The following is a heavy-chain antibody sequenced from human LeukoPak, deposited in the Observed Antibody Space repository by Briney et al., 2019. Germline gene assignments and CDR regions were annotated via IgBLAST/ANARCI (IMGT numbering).Heavy chain of an antibody. J-gene: IGHJ3*02. D-gene: IGHD2-2*02. CDR1: GFTFSSYS. CDR3: AREIRRGYCSSTSCYSAGAFDI. V-gene: IGHV3-53*01. Sequence: QSGGSLRLSCAASGFTFSSYSMNWVRQAPGKGLEWVSVIYSGGSTYYADSVKGRFTISRDNSKNTLYLQMNSLRAEDTAVYYCAREIRRGYCSSTSCYSAGAFDIWGQGTMVTVSS. CDR2: IYSGGST.